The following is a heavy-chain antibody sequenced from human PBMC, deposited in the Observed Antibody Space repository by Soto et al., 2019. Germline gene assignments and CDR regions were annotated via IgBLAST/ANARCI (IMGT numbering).Heavy chain of an antibody. CDR1: GGSISSGGYY. CDR2: IYYSGST. D-gene: IGHD2-2*01. J-gene: IGHJ6*03. CDR3: ARVPRLVVPGYYYYYYYMDV. Sequence: PSETLSLTCTVSGGSISSGGYYWSWIRQHPGKGLEWIGYIYYSGSTYYNPSLKSRVTISVDTSKNQFSLKLSSVTAADTAVYYCARVPRLVVPGYYYYYYYMDVWGKGTTVTVSS. V-gene: IGHV4-31*03.